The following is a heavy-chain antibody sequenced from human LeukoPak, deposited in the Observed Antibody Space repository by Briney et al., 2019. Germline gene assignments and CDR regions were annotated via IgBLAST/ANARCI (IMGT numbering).Heavy chain of an antibody. V-gene: IGHV4-34*01. J-gene: IGHJ6*02. CDR1: GGSFSGYY. CDR2: INHSGST. D-gene: IGHD3-9*01. CDR3: ASSPLYYDILTGTYYYYGMDV. Sequence: SETLSLTCAVYGGSFSGYYWSWIRQPPGKGLEWIGEINHSGSTNYNPSLKSRVTISVDTSKNQCSLKLSSVTAADTAVYYCASSPLYYDILTGTYYYYGMDVWGQGTTVTVSS.